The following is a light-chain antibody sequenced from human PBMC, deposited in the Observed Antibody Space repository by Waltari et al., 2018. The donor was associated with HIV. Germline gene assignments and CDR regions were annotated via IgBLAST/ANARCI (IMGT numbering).Light chain of an antibody. V-gene: IGKV3-20*01. Sequence: ESVLTQPPGTLSLSPGESATPSCRASPSVSSSYLSWYQQKPGKAPRLLIYGSSSRATGIPDRCSGSGSGTDVTLTISRLEPEDCAVYYCQQYGRSPYTFGQGTKLEIK. J-gene: IGKJ2*01. CDR1: PSVSSSY. CDR3: QQYGRSPYT. CDR2: GSS.